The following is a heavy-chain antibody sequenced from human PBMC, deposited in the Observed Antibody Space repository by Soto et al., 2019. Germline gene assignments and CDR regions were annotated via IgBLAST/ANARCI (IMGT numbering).Heavy chain of an antibody. D-gene: IGHD1-26*01. CDR2: INSDGSTT. CDR3: ATVATGSYPWRDY. J-gene: IGHJ4*02. Sequence: EVQLVESGGGLVQPGGSLRLSCAASGFTFSTYWMHWVRQAPGKGLVWVSRINSDGSTTTYADSVKGRFTISRDNAKNTLYLQMNSLRAEDTAVYYCATVATGSYPWRDYWGQGTLVTVSS. V-gene: IGHV3-74*01. CDR1: GFTFSTYW.